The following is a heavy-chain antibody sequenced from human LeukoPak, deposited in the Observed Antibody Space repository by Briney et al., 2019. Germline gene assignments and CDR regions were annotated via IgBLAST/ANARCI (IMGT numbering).Heavy chain of an antibody. CDR3: ARGPRGFYGSGSYYDY. J-gene: IGHJ4*02. Sequence: SETLSLTCAVYGGSFSGYYWSWIRQPPGKGLEWIGEINHSGSTNYNPSPKSRVTISVDTSKNQFSLKLSSVTAADTAVYYCARGPRGFYGSGSYYDYWGQGTLVTVSS. D-gene: IGHD3-10*01. CDR2: INHSGST. V-gene: IGHV4-34*01. CDR1: GGSFSGYY.